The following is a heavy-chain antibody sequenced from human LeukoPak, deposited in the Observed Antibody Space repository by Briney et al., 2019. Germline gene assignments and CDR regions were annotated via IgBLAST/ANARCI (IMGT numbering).Heavy chain of an antibody. D-gene: IGHD2-15*01. J-gene: IGHJ4*02. CDR2: ISYDGSNK. CDR3: ARELPPVVTYCFGY. CDR1: GFTFSSSG. Sequence: LSGGSLRLSCAASGFTFSSSGMHWVRQAPGKGLQWVAVISYDGSNKYYTNSVKGRFTISRDNSKNTVYLQMNSLRAEDTAVYYCARELPPVVTYCFGYWGQGTLVTVSS. V-gene: IGHV3-30*03.